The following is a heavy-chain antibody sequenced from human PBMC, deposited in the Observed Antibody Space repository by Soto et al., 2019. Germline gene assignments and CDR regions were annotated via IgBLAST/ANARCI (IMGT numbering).Heavy chain of an antibody. CDR1: GGSFKSGSYS. V-gene: IGHV4-61*01. J-gene: IGHJ4*02. Sequence: SETLSLTGTVSGGSFKSGSYSWSWIRQPPGKGLEWIGYVYHTGRTSYNPSRKSLGSISMDTSKNQCCLNLDSVTAAVRAVYVSATDFAYFDSWGQGTLVTVSS. D-gene: IGHD3-3*01. CDR2: VYHTGRT. CDR3: ATDFAYFDS.